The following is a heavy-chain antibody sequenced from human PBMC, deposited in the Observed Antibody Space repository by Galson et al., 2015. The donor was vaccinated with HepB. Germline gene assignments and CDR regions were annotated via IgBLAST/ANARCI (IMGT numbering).Heavy chain of an antibody. J-gene: IGHJ3*02. CDR1: GFTFSSYA. CDR2: ISSNGGST. V-gene: IGHV3-64D*06. CDR3: VKGGGSYKAFDI. Sequence: SLRLSCAASGFTFSSYAMHWVRQAPGKGLEYVSAISSNGGSTYYADSVKGRFTISRDNSKNTLYLQMSSLRAEDTAVYYCVKGGGSYKAFDIWGQGTMVTVSS. D-gene: IGHD1-26*01.